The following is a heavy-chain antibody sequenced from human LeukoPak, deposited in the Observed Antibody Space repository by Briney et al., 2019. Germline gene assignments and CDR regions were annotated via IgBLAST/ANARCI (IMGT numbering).Heavy chain of an antibody. V-gene: IGHV3-64*01. CDR1: GIIFSDGA. D-gene: IGHD3-9*01. CDR3: ARVRHYSDNDWYFLDY. CDR2: ISTDGGLT. J-gene: IGHJ4*02. Sequence: GGSLRLSCAASGIIFSDGAMHWVRQAPGKGLEYVSGISTDGGLTSYANSVRGRFTISRDNSKKTLYLQMGSLRADDMGFYYCARVRHYSDNDWYFLDYWGQGTLVTVSS.